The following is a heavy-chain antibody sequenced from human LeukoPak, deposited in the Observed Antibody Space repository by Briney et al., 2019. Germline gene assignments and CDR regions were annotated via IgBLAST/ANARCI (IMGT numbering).Heavy chain of an antibody. Sequence: SETLSLTCTVSGGSISSYYWSWIRQPPGKGLEWIGYIYYSGSTNYNPSLKSRVTISVDTSKNQFSLKLSSVTAADTAVYYCARANYDFWSGYWHGAFDIWGQGTMVTVSS. V-gene: IGHV4-59*08. D-gene: IGHD3-3*01. CDR2: IYYSGST. J-gene: IGHJ3*02. CDR3: ARANYDFWSGYWHGAFDI. CDR1: GGSISSYY.